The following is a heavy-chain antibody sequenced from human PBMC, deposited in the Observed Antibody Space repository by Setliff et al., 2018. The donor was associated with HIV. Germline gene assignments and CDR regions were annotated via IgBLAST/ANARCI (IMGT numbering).Heavy chain of an antibody. J-gene: IGHJ3*02. V-gene: IGHV4-31*03. CDR2: ISYSRSA. D-gene: IGHD3-10*01. Sequence: SETLSLTCTVSGASISSATYYWSWIRQFPGKGLEWIGYISYSRSAYYNPSLKSRVSLSIDTSKNQFSLDLSSVAAAETALYYCARSDNYGSGTSLPFDCFDIWGQGTMVTVSS. CDR3: ARSDNYGSGTSLPFDCFDI. CDR1: GASISSATYY.